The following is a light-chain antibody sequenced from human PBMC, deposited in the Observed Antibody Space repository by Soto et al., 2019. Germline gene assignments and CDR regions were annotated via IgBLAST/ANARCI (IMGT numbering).Light chain of an antibody. V-gene: IGKV3-15*01. CDR1: QRVGVN. CDR3: QQYDSWPRT. Sequence: ELVMPQSPASLSVSPGETATLSCRASQRVGVNLAWYQQKPGQAPRLLIYHASTSATGVPARFSGSGSGTDFTLTSSSLQSEDIAFFHCQQYDSWPRTFGQGTKVEIK. CDR2: HAS. J-gene: IGKJ1*01.